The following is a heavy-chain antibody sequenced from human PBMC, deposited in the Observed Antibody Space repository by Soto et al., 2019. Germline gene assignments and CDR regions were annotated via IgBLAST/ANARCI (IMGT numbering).Heavy chain of an antibody. D-gene: IGHD2-2*01. J-gene: IGHJ5*02. V-gene: IGHV4-31*03. CDR3: ARSTWTSWFDP. CDR2: IYYSGST. Sequence: SETLSLTCTVSGGSISSGGYYWSWIRQHPGKGLEWIGYIYYSGSTYYNPSLKSRVTISVDTSKNQFSLKLSSVTAADTAVYYCARSTWTSWFDPWAREPWSPSPQ. CDR1: GGSISSGGYY.